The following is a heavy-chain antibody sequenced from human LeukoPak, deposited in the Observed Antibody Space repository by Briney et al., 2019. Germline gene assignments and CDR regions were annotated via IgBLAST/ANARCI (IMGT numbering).Heavy chain of an antibody. V-gene: IGHV4-34*01. Sequence: SETLSLTCAVYGGSFSGYYWSWIRQPPGKGLEWIGEINYSGRTNYNPSLKSPVTVSVDTSKNQFTLNVSSVTAADTAVYYCARGRGRIMGGSFYYWGQGTLVTVSS. D-gene: IGHD1-26*01. CDR1: GGSFSGYY. J-gene: IGHJ4*02. CDR3: ARGRGRIMGGSFYY. CDR2: INYSGRT.